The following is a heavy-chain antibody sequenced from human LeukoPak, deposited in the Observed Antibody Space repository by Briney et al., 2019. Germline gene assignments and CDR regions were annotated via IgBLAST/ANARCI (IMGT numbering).Heavy chain of an antibody. CDR3: ARRGYYDSSGYYSGSSYYYYGMDV. Sequence: GESLKISCKGSGYSFTSYWIGWVRQMPGKGLEWMGIIYPGDSDTRYSPSFQGQVTISADKSISTAYLQWSSLKASDTAMYYCARRGYYDSSGYYSGSSYYYYGMDVWGRGTTVTVSS. D-gene: IGHD3-22*01. CDR2: IYPGDSDT. CDR1: GYSFTSYW. J-gene: IGHJ6*02. V-gene: IGHV5-51*01.